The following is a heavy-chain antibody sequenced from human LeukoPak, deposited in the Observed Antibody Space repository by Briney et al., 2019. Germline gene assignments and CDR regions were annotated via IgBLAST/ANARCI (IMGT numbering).Heavy chain of an antibody. Sequence: SETLSPTCTVSGGSTSSYYWGWIRQPPGGGLWWIGYIYYSGSTNYNPSLKSRVTISVDTSKNQFSLKLSSVTAADTAVYYCARGGYSYRFCFDPWGQGTLVTVSS. D-gene: IGHD5-18*01. CDR1: GGSTSSYY. J-gene: IGHJ5*02. V-gene: IGHV4-59*08. CDR2: IYYSGST. CDR3: ARGGYSYRFCFDP.